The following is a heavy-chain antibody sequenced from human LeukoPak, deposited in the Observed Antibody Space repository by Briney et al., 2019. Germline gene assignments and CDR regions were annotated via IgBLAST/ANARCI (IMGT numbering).Heavy chain of an antibody. D-gene: IGHD3-9*01. V-gene: IGHV1-24*01. CDR2: FDPEDGET. Sequence: ASVNVSCKVSGYTLTELSMHWVRQAPAKGLEWMGGFDPEDGETIYAQKFQGRVTMTEGTSTDTAYMELSSLRSEDTAVYYCATKSIELVIIDYAFDIWGQGTMVTVSS. CDR3: ATKSIELVIIDYAFDI. CDR1: GYTLTELS. J-gene: IGHJ3*02.